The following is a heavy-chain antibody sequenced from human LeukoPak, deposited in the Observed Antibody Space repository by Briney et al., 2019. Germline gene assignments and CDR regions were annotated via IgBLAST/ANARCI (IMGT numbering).Heavy chain of an antibody. CDR1: GYTFIGYY. CDR3: TRETGSYHGNDY. Sequence: ASVKVSCKASGYTFIGYYMHWVRQAPGQGLEWMGRINPNNGATNYAQKLQGRVTITGDTSISTAYMELSSLRSDDTAVYYCTRETGSYHGNDYWGQGTLVTVSS. J-gene: IGHJ4*02. D-gene: IGHD1-26*01. CDR2: INPNNGAT. V-gene: IGHV1-2*06.